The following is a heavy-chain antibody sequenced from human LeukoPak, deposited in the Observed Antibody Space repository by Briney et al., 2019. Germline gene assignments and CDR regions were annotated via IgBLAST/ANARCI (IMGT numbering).Heavy chain of an antibody. D-gene: IGHD5-12*01. CDR3: ARGDIVATIPPDY. CDR2: ISYDGSNK. Sequence: GGSPRLSCSASGFTFSSYAMHWVRQAPGKGLEWVAVISYDGSNKYYADSVKGRFTISRDNSKNTLYLQMNSLRAEDTAVYYCARGDIVATIPPDYWGQGTLVTVSS. CDR1: GFTFSSYA. J-gene: IGHJ4*02. V-gene: IGHV3-30*01.